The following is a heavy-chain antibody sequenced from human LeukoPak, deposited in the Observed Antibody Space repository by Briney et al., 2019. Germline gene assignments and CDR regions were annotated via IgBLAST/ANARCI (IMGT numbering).Heavy chain of an antibody. J-gene: IGHJ5*02. CDR3: ARDREVAGTNWFDP. CDR2: ISAYNGNT. D-gene: IGHD6-19*01. V-gene: IGHV1-18*01. CDR1: GYTFTSYG. Sequence: ASVKVSCKASGYTFTSYGISWVRQAPGQGLEWMGWISAYNGNTNYAQKLQGRVTMTTDTSTSTAYMELRSLRSDDTAVYYCARDREVAGTNWFDPWGQGTLVTVSS.